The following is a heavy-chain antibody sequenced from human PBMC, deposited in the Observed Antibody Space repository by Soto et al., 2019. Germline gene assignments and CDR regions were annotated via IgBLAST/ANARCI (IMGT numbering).Heavy chain of an antibody. CDR3: AGMPYTSGLRFDP. V-gene: IGHV4-30-2*01. CDR2: IYQSGVT. CDR1: GGSYSISTYS. J-gene: IGHJ5*02. Sequence: SETLSLTCNMSGGSYSISTYSWSWIRQPPGKALQWIGFIYQSGVTSYNPSLASRVSISLDRSNNQCSLKLKSVTAADTAVYFCAGMPYTSGLRFDPWGPGTLVTVSS. D-gene: IGHD6-19*01.